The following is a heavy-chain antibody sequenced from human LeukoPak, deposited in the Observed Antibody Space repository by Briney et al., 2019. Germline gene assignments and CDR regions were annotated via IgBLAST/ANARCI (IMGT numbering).Heavy chain of an antibody. CDR1: GYHFNDYW. CDR2: IYPGEFDI. D-gene: IGHD4-17*01. V-gene: IGHV5-51*01. J-gene: IGHJ4*02. CDR3: ARGYGDYIDY. Sequence: GESLQISCKGSGYHFNDYWIGWVRQLPGKGLEWVGLIYPGEFDIRYSPSFQGQVTISADKSISTAYLQWKSLKASDTAMYYCARGYGDYIDYWGQGTLVTVSS.